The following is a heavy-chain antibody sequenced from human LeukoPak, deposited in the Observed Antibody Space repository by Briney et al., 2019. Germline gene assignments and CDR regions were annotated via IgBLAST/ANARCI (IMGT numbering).Heavy chain of an antibody. CDR1: GYSFTSYW. CDR2: IYPGDSDT. V-gene: IGHV5-51*01. Sequence: LGESLKISCKGSGYSFTSYWIGWVRQMPGKGLEWMGIIYPGDSDTRYSPSFQGQVTISADKSISTAYLQWSSLKASDTAMYYCARQGTGRTPHYYYYYMDVWGKGTTVTVSS. CDR3: ARQGTGRTPHYYYYYMDV. J-gene: IGHJ6*03. D-gene: IGHD3-10*01.